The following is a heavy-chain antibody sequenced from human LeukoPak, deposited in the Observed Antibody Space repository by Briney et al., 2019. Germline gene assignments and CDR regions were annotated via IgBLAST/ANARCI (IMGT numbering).Heavy chain of an antibody. CDR2: IYPGDSDT. J-gene: IGHJ6*03. CDR3: ARLYYDFWSGYDYYYYMDV. D-gene: IGHD3-3*01. Sequence: GESLKISCKGSGYSFTSYWIGWVRQMPGKGLEWMGIIYPGDSDTRYSPSFQGQVTISADKSISTAYLQWSSLKASDTAMYYCARLYYDFWSGYDYYYYMDVWGKGTTVTVSS. CDR1: GYSFTSYW. V-gene: IGHV5-51*01.